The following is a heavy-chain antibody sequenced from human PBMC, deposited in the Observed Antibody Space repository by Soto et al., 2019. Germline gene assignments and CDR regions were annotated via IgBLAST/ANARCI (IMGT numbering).Heavy chain of an antibody. CDR2: IRSKANSYAT. V-gene: IGHV3-73*01. J-gene: IGHJ5*02. CDR3: TRLSLYGDYVS. CDR1: GFTFSGSA. Sequence: EVPLVESGGGLVQPGGSLKLSCAASGFTFSGSAMHWVRQASGKGLEWVGRIRSKANSYATAYAASVKGRFTISRDDSKNTAYLQMNSLKTEDTAVYYCTRLSLYGDYVSWGQGTLVTVSS. D-gene: IGHD4-17*01.